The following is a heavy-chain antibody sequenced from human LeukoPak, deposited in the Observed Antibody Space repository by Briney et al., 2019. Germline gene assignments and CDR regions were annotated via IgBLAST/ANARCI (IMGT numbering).Heavy chain of an antibody. J-gene: IGHJ5*02. V-gene: IGHV3-53*01. CDR1: GLTGSHNY. CDR2: IHTSGDT. Sequence: GGSLRLSCAASGLTGSHNYVSWVRQAPGKGLEWVSAIHTSGDTCYADSVKGRLTISRDTSKNTLYLQINSLRVEDTAVYYCIVFGDSNHWGQGTLVTVSS. CDR3: IVFGDSNH. D-gene: IGHD4-17*01.